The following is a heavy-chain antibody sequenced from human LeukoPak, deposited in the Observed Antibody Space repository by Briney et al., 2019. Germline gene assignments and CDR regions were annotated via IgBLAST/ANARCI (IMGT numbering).Heavy chain of an antibody. CDR3: AREPPAGTGIPAFDF. V-gene: IGHV4-59*08. CDR1: GGSLSGYY. J-gene: IGHJ3*01. D-gene: IGHD1-1*01. Sequence: PSETLSLTCTVSGGSLSGYYWSWIRQPPGKGLEWIGYIYYSGSTNYNTSLKSRVTISVDTSKNQFSLKLSSVPAADTAVNYCAREPPAGTGIPAFDFWGQGTMVTVSS. CDR2: IYYSGST.